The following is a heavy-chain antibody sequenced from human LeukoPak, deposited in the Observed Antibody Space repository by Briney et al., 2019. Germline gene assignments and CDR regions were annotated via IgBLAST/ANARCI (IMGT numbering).Heavy chain of an antibody. CDR3: ARHYGP. D-gene: IGHD3-10*01. Sequence: PSETLSLTCTVSGGSISSYYWSWIRQPPGKGLEWIGSIYYSGSTYYNPSLKSRVTISVDTSKNQFSLKLNSVTATDTAVYYCARHYGPWGQGTLVTVSS. CDR1: GGSISSYY. CDR2: IYYSGST. V-gene: IGHV4-59*08. J-gene: IGHJ4*02.